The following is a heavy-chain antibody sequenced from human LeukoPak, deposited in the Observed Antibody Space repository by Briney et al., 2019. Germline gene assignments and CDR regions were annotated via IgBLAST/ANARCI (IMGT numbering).Heavy chain of an antibody. Sequence: GGSLRLSCAASGITFSSYSISWVRQAPGKGLEWVSSISATYIYYADSVKGRFTISRDNAKNSVYLQMNSLRAEDTAVYYCAFYGSGSNAFDPWGQGTLVTVSS. J-gene: IGHJ5*02. CDR2: ISATYI. CDR1: GITFSSYS. CDR3: AFYGSGSNAFDP. V-gene: IGHV3-21*01. D-gene: IGHD3-10*01.